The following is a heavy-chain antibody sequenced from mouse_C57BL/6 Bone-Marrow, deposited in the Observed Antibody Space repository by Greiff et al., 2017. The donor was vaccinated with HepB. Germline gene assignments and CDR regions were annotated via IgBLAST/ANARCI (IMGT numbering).Heavy chain of an antibody. J-gene: IGHJ4*01. CDR2: ISNGGGST. D-gene: IGHD1-1*01. V-gene: IGHV5-12*01. CDR3: ARPYGSSYDAMDY. CDR1: GFTFSDYY. Sequence: EVQLVESGGGLVQPGGSLKLSCAASGFTFSDYYMYWVRQTPEKRLEWVAYISNGGGSTYYPDTVKGRFTISRDNAKNTLYLQMSRLKSEDTAMYYCARPYGSSYDAMDYWGQGTSVTVSS.